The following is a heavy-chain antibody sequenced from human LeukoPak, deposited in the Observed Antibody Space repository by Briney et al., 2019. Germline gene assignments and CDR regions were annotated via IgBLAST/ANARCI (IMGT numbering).Heavy chain of an antibody. Sequence: ASVKVSCKASGGTFSSYAISWVRQAPGQGLEWMGRIIPTLGIANYAQKFQGRVTITADKSTSTAYMELSSLRSEDTAVYYCARDARIMITFGGVIARYWGQGTLVTVSS. CDR3: ARDARIMITFGGVIARY. J-gene: IGHJ4*02. CDR1: GGTFSSYA. D-gene: IGHD3-16*02. V-gene: IGHV1-69*04. CDR2: IIPTLGIA.